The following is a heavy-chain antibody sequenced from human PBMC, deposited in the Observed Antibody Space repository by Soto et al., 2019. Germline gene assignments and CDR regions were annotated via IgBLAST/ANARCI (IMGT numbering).Heavy chain of an antibody. V-gene: IGHV3-23*01. CDR2: ISGSGGST. CDR3: AKDLERGYCSSTSCRGGWYYYYYGMDV. J-gene: IGHJ6*02. CDR1: VFTVSSYA. D-gene: IGHD2-2*01. Sequence: GGSLRLSCAASVFTVSSYAMSWVRQARGKGLEWVSAISGSGGSTYYADSVKGRFTISRDNSKNTLYLQMNSLRAEDTAVYYCAKDLERGYCSSTSCRGGWYYYYYGMDVWGQGTTVTVSS.